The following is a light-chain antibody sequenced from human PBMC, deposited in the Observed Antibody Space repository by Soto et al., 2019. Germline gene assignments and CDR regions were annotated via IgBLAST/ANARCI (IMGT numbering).Light chain of an antibody. V-gene: IGLV1-40*01. CDR3: QTYDTSLSGWV. CDR2: DNN. CDR1: RSNIGADYD. Sequence: QPVLTQPPSVSGAPGQRVTISCTGTRSNIGADYDVNWYQHLPGTAPKLLIFDNNNRPSGVPHRFSGSKSGTSASLAITGLQAEDEADYYCQTYDTSLSGWVFGGGTKLTVL. J-gene: IGLJ3*02.